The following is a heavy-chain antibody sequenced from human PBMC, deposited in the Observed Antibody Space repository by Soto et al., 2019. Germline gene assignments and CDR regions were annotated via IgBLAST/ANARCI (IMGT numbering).Heavy chain of an antibody. CDR2: IYWDDAK. CDR3: ARMDFDLCGMDV. D-gene: IGHD2-15*01. Sequence: QITLTESGPTLVKPTQTLTLTCTFSGISLTNSGVGVSWIRQPPGKALEWLAVIYWDDAKHFSPSQKSRLTIPKDTSKNSVSLTMPTVDSVDTAIYFCARMDFDLCGMDVWGQGTTVLVSS. J-gene: IGHJ6*02. V-gene: IGHV2-5*02. CDR1: GISLTNSGVG.